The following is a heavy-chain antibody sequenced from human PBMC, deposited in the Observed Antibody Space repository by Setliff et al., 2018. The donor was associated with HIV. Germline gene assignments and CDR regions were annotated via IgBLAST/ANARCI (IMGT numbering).Heavy chain of an antibody. Sequence: GGSLRLSCAASGFSFSSHWMSWVRQAPGKGLEWVANIKEDGSERYYVESVKGRFTISRDNAKKSLYLQMNSLRAEDTAVYYCARDARVSLGMDVWGQGTTVTGSS. CDR1: GFSFSSHW. CDR3: ARDARVSLGMDV. J-gene: IGHJ6*02. CDR2: IKEDGSER. V-gene: IGHV3-7*01.